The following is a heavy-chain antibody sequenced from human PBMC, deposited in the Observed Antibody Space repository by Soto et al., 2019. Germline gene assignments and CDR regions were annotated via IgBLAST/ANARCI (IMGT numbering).Heavy chain of an antibody. D-gene: IGHD3-16*01. CDR2: IYYSGST. J-gene: IGHJ6*02. Sequence: SETLSLTCTVSGGSISSYYWSWIRQPPGKGLEWIGYIYYSGSTNYNPSLKSRVTIAVDTSKNQFSLKLSSVTAADTAVYYWARDGGGEDYYCMDVWGQGTTVTVSS. V-gene: IGHV4-59*01. CDR3: ARDGGGEDYYCMDV. CDR1: GGSISSYY.